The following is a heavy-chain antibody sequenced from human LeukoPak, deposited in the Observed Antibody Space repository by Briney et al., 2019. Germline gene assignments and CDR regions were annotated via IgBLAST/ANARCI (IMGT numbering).Heavy chain of an antibody. CDR3: AKMSSGWYTFDI. Sequence: GGSLRLSCAASGFTVSSNYMSWVRQAPGKGLEWVSVIYSGGSTYYADSVKGRFTISRDNSKNTLYLQMNSLRAEDTAVYYCAKMSSGWYTFDIWGQGTMVTVSS. J-gene: IGHJ3*02. D-gene: IGHD6-19*01. CDR2: IYSGGST. CDR1: GFTVSSNY. V-gene: IGHV3-53*01.